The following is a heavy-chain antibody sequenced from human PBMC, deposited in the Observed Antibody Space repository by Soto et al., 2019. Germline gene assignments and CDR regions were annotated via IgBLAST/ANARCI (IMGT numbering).Heavy chain of an antibody. CDR3: ARNWNIALVPAAYFDS. CDR1: DFSVLTSIYY. V-gene: IGHV4-39*01. D-gene: IGHD2-2*01. CDR2: VYYTGTT. Sequence: PSETLSLTCTVSDFSVLTSIYYWAWIRQPPGKGLEWVGTVYYTGTTYYNPSLKSRVTIYIDTSKNQFSLNLNSVTAADTAVYYCARNWNIALVPAAYFDSWGQGTLCTVS. J-gene: IGHJ4*02.